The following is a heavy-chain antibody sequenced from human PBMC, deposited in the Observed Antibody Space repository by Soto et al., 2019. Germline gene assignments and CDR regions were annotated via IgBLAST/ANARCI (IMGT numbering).Heavy chain of an antibody. J-gene: IGHJ4*02. V-gene: IGHV1-18*01. CDR1: TYTFTSYG. CDR2: ITPYNGNT. Sequence: ASVKVSCKTSTYTFTSYGITWVRQAPGQGLEWMGWITPYNGNTNYAQKFQGRVTMTTDTSTTTAYMELRSLTSDDTAVYYCARGPRSFTFTFGDFLDYWGQGTLVTVSS. CDR3: ARGPRSFTFTFGDFLDY. D-gene: IGHD3-16*01.